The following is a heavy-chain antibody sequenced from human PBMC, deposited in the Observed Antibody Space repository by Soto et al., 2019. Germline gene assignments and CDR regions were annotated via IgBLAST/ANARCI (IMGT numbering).Heavy chain of an antibody. CDR1: GYTFTSYY. Sequence: ASVKVSCKASGYTFTSYYMHWVRQAPGQGLEWMGIINPSGGSTSYAQKFQGRVTMTRDTSTSTVYMELSSLRSEDTAVYYCARASDSSGYYEGEFDYWGQGTLVTVSS. CDR3: ARASDSSGYYEGEFDY. CDR2: INPSGGST. D-gene: IGHD3-22*01. J-gene: IGHJ4*02. V-gene: IGHV1-46*01.